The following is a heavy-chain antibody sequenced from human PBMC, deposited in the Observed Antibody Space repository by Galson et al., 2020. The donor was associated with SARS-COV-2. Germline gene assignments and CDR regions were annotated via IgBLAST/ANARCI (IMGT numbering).Heavy chain of an antibody. V-gene: IGHV2-70*17. Sequence: VSGPTLVKPTQTLTLTCTFSGFSLSTSGMSLSWIRQPPGKALEWLARIDWDDDKFYNTSLKTRLTISKDTSKNQVVLTVTNAHPVDTATYYCARTFHGGSYEYEHWGQGTLVIVSS. CDR3: ARTFHGGSYEYEH. D-gene: IGHD1-26*01. CDR2: IDWDDDK. CDR1: GFSLSTSGMS. J-gene: IGHJ4*02.